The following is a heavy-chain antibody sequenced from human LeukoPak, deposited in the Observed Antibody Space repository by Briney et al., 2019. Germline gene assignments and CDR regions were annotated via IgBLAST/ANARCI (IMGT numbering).Heavy chain of an antibody. CDR1: GYTFTSYD. J-gene: IGHJ6*03. CDR3: ARDSSGSYYHYYYYMDV. D-gene: IGHD1-26*01. V-gene: IGHV1-8*03. Sequence: ASVKVSCKASGYTFTSYDINWVRQASGQGLEWMGWMNPNSGNTGYAQKFQGRVTITRNTSISTAYMELSSLRSEDTAVYYCARDSSGSYYHYYYYMDVWGKGTTVTISS. CDR2: MNPNSGNT.